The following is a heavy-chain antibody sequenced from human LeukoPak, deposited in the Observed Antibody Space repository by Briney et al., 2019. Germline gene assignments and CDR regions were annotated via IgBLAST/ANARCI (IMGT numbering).Heavy chain of an antibody. J-gene: IGHJ6*02. CDR3: AKDIRAISYYYGMDV. CDR2: INGDGSRT. V-gene: IGHV3-74*01. Sequence: GGSLRLSCAASGFTFSTNWMHWVRQAPGKGLVWVSRINGDGSRTNYADSVEGRFTISRDNAKNTVYLQMNSLRAEDTALYYCAKDIRAISYYYGMDVWGQGTTVTVSS. CDR1: GFTFSTNW. D-gene: IGHD1-14*01.